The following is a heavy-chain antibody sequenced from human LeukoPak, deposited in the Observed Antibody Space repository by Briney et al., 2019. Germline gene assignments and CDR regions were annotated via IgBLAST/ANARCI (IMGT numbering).Heavy chain of an antibody. CDR3: ARDHLSRAQDIVVVVAAN. Sequence: GASVKVSCKASGGTFSSYAISWVRQAPGQGLEWMGGIIPIFGTANYAQKFQGRVTITTDESTSTAYMELSSLRSEDTAVYYCARDHLSRAQDIVVVVAANWGQGTLVTVSS. D-gene: IGHD2-15*01. V-gene: IGHV1-69*05. J-gene: IGHJ4*02. CDR2: IIPIFGTA. CDR1: GGTFSSYA.